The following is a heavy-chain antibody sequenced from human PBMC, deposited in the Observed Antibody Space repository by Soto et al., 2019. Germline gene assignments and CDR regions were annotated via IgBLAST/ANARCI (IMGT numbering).Heavy chain of an antibody. CDR3: VRIPAYFGSGSYYGMDV. V-gene: IGHV2-70*11. Sequence: SGPTLVNPTQTLALTCTFSGFSLNTSGMCVSWIRQPPGKALEWLARIDWDDDKYYSASLKTRLTISKDTSKNQVVLTMTNMDPVDTAMYYCVRIPAYFGSGSYYGMDVWGQGTTVTVSS. D-gene: IGHD3-10*01. CDR1: GFSLNTSGMC. CDR2: IDWDDDK. J-gene: IGHJ6*02.